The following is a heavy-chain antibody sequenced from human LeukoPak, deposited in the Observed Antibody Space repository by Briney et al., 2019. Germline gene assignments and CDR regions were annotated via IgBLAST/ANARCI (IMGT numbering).Heavy chain of an antibody. CDR3: ARGSSSNYECCDFDY. D-gene: IGHD4-11*01. Sequence: PGGSLRLSCAASGFTFSSYSMNWVRQAPGKGLEWVSSISSSSSYIYYADSVKGRFTISRDNAKNSLYLQMNSLRAEDTAVYYCARGSSSNYECCDFDYWGQGTLVTVSS. J-gene: IGHJ4*02. CDR2: ISSSSSYI. CDR1: GFTFSSYS. V-gene: IGHV3-21*01.